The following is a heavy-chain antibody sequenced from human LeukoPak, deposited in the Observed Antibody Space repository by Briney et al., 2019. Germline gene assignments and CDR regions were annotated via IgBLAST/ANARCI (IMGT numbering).Heavy chain of an antibody. D-gene: IGHD2-15*01. J-gene: IGHJ3*01. V-gene: IGHV3-9*01. CDR3: AKDRGGGSQLGDAFDV. CDR1: GFIFDEYA. Sequence: GRSLRLSCAASGFIFDEYAMHWVRQAPGKGLEWVSGISYSSGTIGYVDSVKGRFTISRDNAKNSLYLQMNSLRPEDTALYYCAKDRGGGSQLGDAFDVWGQGTMVSVSS. CDR2: ISYSSGTI.